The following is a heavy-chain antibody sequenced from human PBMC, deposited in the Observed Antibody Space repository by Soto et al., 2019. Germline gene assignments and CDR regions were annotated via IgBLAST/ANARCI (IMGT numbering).Heavy chain of an antibody. D-gene: IGHD2-21*01. V-gene: IGHV3-23*01. CDR2: ISGSGSSV. CDR1: GFTFSHYV. CDR3: AKVRASYLSASYFYYGLEV. Sequence: EVQLLESGGGLVRPGGSLRLSCAASGFTFSHYVLSWVRQAPGGGLEWVSSISGSGSSVYLADSVRGRFAMSRDLSTNTVSLQMNSLTVEDTVIYYCAKVRASYLSASYFYYGLEVWGQGTTVTVSS. J-gene: IGHJ6*02.